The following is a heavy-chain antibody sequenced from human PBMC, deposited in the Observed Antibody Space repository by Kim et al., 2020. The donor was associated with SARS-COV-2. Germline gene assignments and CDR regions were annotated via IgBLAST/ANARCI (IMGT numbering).Heavy chain of an antibody. CDR2: RT. J-gene: IGHJ4*02. V-gene: IGHV3-66*03. CDR3: AREPSTYFDY. Sequence: RTTYSDSLKSQFTISRDDSKNTVYLQRNSLRAEDTAVYFCAREPSTYFDYWGQGTLVTVSS.